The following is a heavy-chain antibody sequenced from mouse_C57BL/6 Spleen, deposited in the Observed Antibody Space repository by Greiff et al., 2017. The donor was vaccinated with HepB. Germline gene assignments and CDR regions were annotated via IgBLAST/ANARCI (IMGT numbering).Heavy chain of an antibody. V-gene: IGHV1-69*01. CDR3: ARRKEDDSLYAMDY. CDR2: IDPSDSYT. D-gene: IGHD2-4*01. CDR1: GYTFTSYW. Sequence: QVQLQQPGAELVMPGASVKLSCKASGYTFTSYWMHWVKQRPGQGLEWIGEIDPSDSYTNYNQKFKGKSTLTVDKSSSTAYMQLSSLTSEDSAVYYCARRKEDDSLYAMDYWGQGTSVTVSS. J-gene: IGHJ4*01.